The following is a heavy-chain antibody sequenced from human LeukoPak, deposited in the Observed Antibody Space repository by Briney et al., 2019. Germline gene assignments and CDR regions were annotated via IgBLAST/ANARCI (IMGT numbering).Heavy chain of an antibody. V-gene: IGHV3-33*01. CDR1: GFTFRTYG. J-gene: IGHJ3*02. D-gene: IGHD6-19*01. CDR3: ARDPRVSSGWSHAFDI. Sequence: PGGSLRLSCAASGFTFRTYGMHWVRQTPGKGLEWVAFLWFDGSHQYYADSVRGRFIISRDNSNNTLYLQMNSLRADDTAVYYCARDPRVSSGWSHAFDIWGQGTMVTVSS. CDR2: LWFDGSHQ.